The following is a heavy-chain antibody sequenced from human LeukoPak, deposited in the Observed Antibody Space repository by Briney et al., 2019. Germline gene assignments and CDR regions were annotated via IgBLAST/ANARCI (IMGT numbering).Heavy chain of an antibody. CDR1: GYTFTGYY. V-gene: IGHV1-2*02. D-gene: IGHD2-2*02. CDR3: AVPPHCSSTSCYNGFDY. J-gene: IGHJ4*02. CDR2: INPNSGGT. Sequence: APVKVSCKASGYTFTGYYMHWVRQAPGQGLEWMGWINPNSGGTNYAQKFQGRVTMTRDTSISTAYMELSRLRSDDTAVYYCAVPPHCSSTSCYNGFDYWGQGTLVTVSS.